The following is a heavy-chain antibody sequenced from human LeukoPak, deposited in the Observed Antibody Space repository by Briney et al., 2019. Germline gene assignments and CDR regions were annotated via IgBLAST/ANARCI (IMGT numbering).Heavy chain of an antibody. CDR3: ITDLNHNIGV. CDR2: IKPDGSTR. D-gene: IGHD1-20*01. J-gene: IGHJ4*02. V-gene: IGHV3-7*01. Sequence: TGGSLRLSCSVSGFAFSATSMRWVRQAPGKGLECVANIKPDGSTRYYVDSVKGRFTVSRDNAKNSLYLQMNSLRVEDTGIYYCITDLNHNIGVWGQGTLVTVSS. CDR1: GFAFSATS.